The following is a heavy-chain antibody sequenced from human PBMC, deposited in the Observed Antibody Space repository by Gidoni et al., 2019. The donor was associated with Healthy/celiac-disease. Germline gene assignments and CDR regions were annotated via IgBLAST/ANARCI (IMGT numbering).Heavy chain of an antibody. CDR1: GFTFSSYA. CDR3: AKDRPPDCGGDCYPGAFDI. J-gene: IGHJ3*02. CDR2: ISGSGGST. Sequence: EVQLLESGGGLVQPGGSLRLSCAASGFTFSSYAMSWVRQAPGKGLEWVSAISGSGGSTYYADSVKGRFTISRDNSKNTLYLQMNSLRAEDTAVYYCAKDRPPDCGGDCYPGAFDIWGQGTMVTVSS. V-gene: IGHV3-23*01. D-gene: IGHD2-21*02.